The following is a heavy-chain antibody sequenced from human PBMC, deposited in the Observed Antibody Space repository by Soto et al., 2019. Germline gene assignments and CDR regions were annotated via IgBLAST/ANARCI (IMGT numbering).Heavy chain of an antibody. J-gene: IGHJ6*02. Sequence: ASVKVSCKASGYTFTGYYMHWVRQAPGQGLEWMGWINPNSGGTNYAQKFQGRVTMTRDTSTSTAYMELSRLRYDDTAVYYCATDIQDSSGYVKHMCREVWGRVTTVTVSS. CDR1: GYTFTGYY. D-gene: IGHD3-22*01. CDR2: INPNSGGT. CDR3: ATDIQDSSGYVKHMCREV. V-gene: IGHV1-2*02.